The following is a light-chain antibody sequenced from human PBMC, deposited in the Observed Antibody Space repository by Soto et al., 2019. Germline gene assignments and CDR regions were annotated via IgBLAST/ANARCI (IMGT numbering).Light chain of an antibody. CDR3: AAWDDSLNGVV. CDR2: SNK. J-gene: IGLJ2*01. Sequence: QSVLTQPPSASGTPGQRVTISCSGSSSNIGSNTVNWYQQLPGTAPKLLIYSNKQRPSGVPDRFSGSKSGTSASLAISGLQSDDEADYYCAAWDDSLNGVVFGGGTKVTVL. CDR1: SSNIGSNT. V-gene: IGLV1-44*01.